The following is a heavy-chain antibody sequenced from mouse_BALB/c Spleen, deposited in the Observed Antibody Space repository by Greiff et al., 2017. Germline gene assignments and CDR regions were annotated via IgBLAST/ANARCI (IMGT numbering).Heavy chain of an antibody. V-gene: IGHV1S41*01. CDR1: GYTFTIYW. Sequence: DLVKPGASVKLSCKASGYTFTIYWINWIKQRPGQGLEWIGRIAPGSGSTYYNEMFKGKATLTVDTSSSTAYIQLSSLSSEDSAVYFCARGYDGYSLYYFDYWGQGTTLTVSS. CDR2: IAPGSGST. J-gene: IGHJ2*01. D-gene: IGHD2-3*01. CDR3: ARGYDGYSLYYFDY.